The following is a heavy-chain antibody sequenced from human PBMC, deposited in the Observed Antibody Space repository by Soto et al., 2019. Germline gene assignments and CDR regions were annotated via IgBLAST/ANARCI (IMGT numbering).Heavy chain of an antibody. CDR1: GYTFTSYG. D-gene: IGHD3-10*01. CDR2: ISAYNGNT. J-gene: IGHJ4*02. Sequence: QVQLVQSGAEVKKPGVSVKVSCKASGYTFTSYGISWVRQAPGQGLEWMGWISAYNGNTNYAQKLQGRVTMTTDTSTSTAYMELRSLRSDDTAVYYCATLDYYGSGSYYALDYWGQGTLVTVSS. V-gene: IGHV1-18*01. CDR3: ATLDYYGSGSYYALDY.